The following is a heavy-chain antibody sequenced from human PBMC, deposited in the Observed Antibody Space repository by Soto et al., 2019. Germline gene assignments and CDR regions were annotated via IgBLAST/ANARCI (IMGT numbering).Heavy chain of an antibody. CDR2: INWNSGSI. Sequence: EEQLVESGGGLVQPGRSLRLSCAASGFTFDDYAMHWVRQAPGKGLEWVSGINWNSGSIGYADSVKGRFTISRDNGKTSLYLQMNSLGAEDTALYYCAKDRGSGSYAANYYYYGMDVWGQGTTVTVSS. V-gene: IGHV3-9*01. J-gene: IGHJ6*02. CDR3: AKDRGSGSYAANYYYYGMDV. D-gene: IGHD3-10*01. CDR1: GFTFDDYA.